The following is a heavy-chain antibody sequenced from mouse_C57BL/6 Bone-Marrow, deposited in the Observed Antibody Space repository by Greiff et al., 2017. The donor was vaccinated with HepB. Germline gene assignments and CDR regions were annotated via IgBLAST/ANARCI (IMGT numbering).Heavy chain of an antibody. D-gene: IGHD4-1*01. CDR3: ARGGTGFYAMDY. CDR1: GYAFSSYW. J-gene: IGHJ4*01. V-gene: IGHV1-80*01. Sequence: QVQLQQSGAELVKPGASVKISCKASGYAFSSYWMNWVKQRPGKGLEWIGQIYPGDGDTNYNGKFKGKATLTADKSSSTAYMQLNSLTSEDSAVYFCARGGTGFYAMDYWGQGTSVTVSS. CDR2: IYPGDGDT.